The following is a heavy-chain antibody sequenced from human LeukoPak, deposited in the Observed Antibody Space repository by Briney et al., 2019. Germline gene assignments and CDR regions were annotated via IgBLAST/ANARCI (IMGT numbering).Heavy chain of an antibody. D-gene: IGHD1-26*01. Sequence: KPSETLSLTCTVSGGSISSYYWSWIRQPPGKGLEWIGRIYTSGSTNYNPSLKSRVTMSVDTSKNQFSLKLSSVTAADTAVYYCARDSFNALSGSYENWFDPWGQGTLVTVSS. CDR1: GGSISSYY. CDR2: IYTSGST. V-gene: IGHV4-4*07. CDR3: ARDSFNALSGSYENWFDP. J-gene: IGHJ5*02.